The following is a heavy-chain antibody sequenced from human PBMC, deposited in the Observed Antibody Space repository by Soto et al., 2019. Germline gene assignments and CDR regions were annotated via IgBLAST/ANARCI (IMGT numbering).Heavy chain of an antibody. J-gene: IGHJ3*01. CDR2: ISTHNGNT. CDR3: AREGILGLFDAYDL. CDR1: VFTSSG. V-gene: IGHV1-18*04. Sequence: GASVKVSCKASVFTSSGISWVRQAPGQRLEWMGRISTHNGNTNYAQKFQGRVIMTMDTSTTTVYMELRSLRPDDTAVYLCAREGILGLFDAYDLWGQGTMVTVSS. D-gene: IGHD3-3*01.